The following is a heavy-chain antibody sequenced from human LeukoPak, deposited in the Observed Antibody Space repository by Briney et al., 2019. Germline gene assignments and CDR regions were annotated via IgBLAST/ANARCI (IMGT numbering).Heavy chain of an antibody. CDR3: ATKVGATETGVDY. V-gene: IGHV1-24*01. Sequence: VASVTVSCKVSGYTLTELSMHWVRQAPGKGLEWMGGFDPEDGETIYAQKFQGRVTMTEDTSTDTAYMELSSLRSEDTAVYYCATKVGATETGVDYWGQGTLVTVSS. CDR1: GYTLTELS. D-gene: IGHD1-26*01. J-gene: IGHJ4*02. CDR2: FDPEDGET.